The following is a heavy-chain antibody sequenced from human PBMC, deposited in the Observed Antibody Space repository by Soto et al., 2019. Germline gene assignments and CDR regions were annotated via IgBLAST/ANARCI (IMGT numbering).Heavy chain of an antibody. D-gene: IGHD3-22*01. V-gene: IGHV1-46*01. CDR2: INPSGGST. CDR3: ARRISSGYSDY. J-gene: IGHJ4*02. CDR1: WYTLTSYY. Sequence: GASVKVSCKASWYTLTSYYIHWGRQAPGQGLEWMGIINPSGGSTSYAQKFQGRVTMTRDTSTSTVYMELSSLRSEDTAVYYCARRISSGYSDYWGQGTLVTVSS.